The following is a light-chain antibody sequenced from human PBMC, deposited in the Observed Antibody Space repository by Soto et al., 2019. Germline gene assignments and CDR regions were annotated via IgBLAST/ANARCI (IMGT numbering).Light chain of an antibody. CDR2: GAS. J-gene: IGKJ4*01. CDR1: QSVSSSY. V-gene: IGKV3-20*01. CDR3: QQYDNSPLT. Sequence: EKVMTQSPATLSVSPGDRATLSCRASQSVSSSYLAWYQQKHGQAPRLLIYGASSRATGIPDRFSGSGSGTDFTITISRLEPEDFEVYYCQQYDNSPLTFGGGTKVDIK.